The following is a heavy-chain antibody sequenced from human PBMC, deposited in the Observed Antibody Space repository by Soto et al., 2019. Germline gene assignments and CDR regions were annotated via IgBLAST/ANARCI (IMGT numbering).Heavy chain of an antibody. D-gene: IGHD4-17*01. CDR1: GFTFSSYA. V-gene: IGHV3-30-3*01. Sequence: ESGGGVVQPGRSLRLSCAASGFTFSSYAMHWVRQAPGKGLEWVAVISYDGSNKYYADSVKGRFTISRDNSKNTLYLQMNSLRAEDTAVYYCARDHGDYAYYYYGMDVWGQGTTVTVSS. J-gene: IGHJ6*02. CDR2: ISYDGSNK. CDR3: ARDHGDYAYYYYGMDV.